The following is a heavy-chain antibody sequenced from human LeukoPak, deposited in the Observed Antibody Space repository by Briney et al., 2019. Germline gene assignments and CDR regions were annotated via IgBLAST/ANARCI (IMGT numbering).Heavy chain of an antibody. CDR3: ARGRRLYCSGGSCPIARTNWFDP. J-gene: IGHJ5*02. V-gene: IGHV4-34*01. CDR1: GGSFSGYY. Sequence: SETLSLTCAVYGGSFSGYYWSWIRQPPGKGLEWIGEINHSGSTNYNPSLKSRVTISVDTSKNQFSLKLSSVTAADTAVYYCARGRRLYCSGGSCPIARTNWFDPWGQGTLVTVSS. CDR2: INHSGST. D-gene: IGHD2-15*01.